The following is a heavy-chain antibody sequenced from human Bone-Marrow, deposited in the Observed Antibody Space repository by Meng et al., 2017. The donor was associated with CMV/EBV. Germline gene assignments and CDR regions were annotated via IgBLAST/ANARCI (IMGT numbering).Heavy chain of an antibody. CDR2: INPNSGGT. Sequence: ASVKVSCKASGYTFTGYYMHWVRQAPGQVLEWMGWINPNSGGTNYAQKFQGRVTMTRDTSISTAYMELSRLRSDDTAVYYCASLWELLGAFDIWGQGTMVTVSS. J-gene: IGHJ3*02. CDR1: GYTFTGYY. D-gene: IGHD1-26*01. V-gene: IGHV1-2*02. CDR3: ASLWELLGAFDI.